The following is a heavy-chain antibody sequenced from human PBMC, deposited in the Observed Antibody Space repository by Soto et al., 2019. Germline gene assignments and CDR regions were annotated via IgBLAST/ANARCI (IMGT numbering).Heavy chain of an antibody. V-gene: IGHV3-30-3*01. CDR2: ISYDGSNK. CDR3: ATDRGFYDTSGYRRYYFDY. CDR1: GFTFSSYA. D-gene: IGHD3-22*01. Sequence: QVQLVESGGGVVQPGRSLRLSCVASGFTFSSYALHWVRQAPGKGLEWVAVISYDGSNKYYADSVKGRFTISRDDSKNTLDLQVNSLRGDDTAVYYCATDRGFYDTSGYRRYYFDYGGQGTLVTVSS. J-gene: IGHJ4*02.